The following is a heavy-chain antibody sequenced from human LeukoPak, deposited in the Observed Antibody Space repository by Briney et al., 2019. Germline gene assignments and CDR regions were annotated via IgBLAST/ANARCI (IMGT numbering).Heavy chain of an antibody. CDR2: VDPEDGET. V-gene: IGHV1-69-2*01. Sequence: ASVKISCKVSGYTFTDYYMHWVQQAPGKGLEWMGLVDPEDGETIYAEKFQGRVTITADTSTDTAYMELSSLRSEDTAVYYCANRPSNYDDLDYWSQGTLVTVSS. CDR1: GYTFTDYY. D-gene: IGHD4-11*01. J-gene: IGHJ4*02. CDR3: ANRPSNYDDLDY.